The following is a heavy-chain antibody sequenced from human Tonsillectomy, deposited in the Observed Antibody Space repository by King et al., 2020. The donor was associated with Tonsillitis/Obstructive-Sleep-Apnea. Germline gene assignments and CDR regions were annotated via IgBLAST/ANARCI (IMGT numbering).Heavy chain of an antibody. V-gene: IGHV4-59*01. CDR2: IYYSGST. D-gene: IGHD3-3*01. Sequence: VQLQESGPGLVKPSETLSLTCTVSGGSISSYYWSWIRQPPGKGLEWFGYIYYSGSTNYNPSLKSRVTISVDTSKNQFSLKLSSVTAADTAVYYCARAGTNYDSDAFDIWGQGTMVTVSS. CDR1: GGSISSYY. J-gene: IGHJ3*02. CDR3: ARAGTNYDSDAFDI.